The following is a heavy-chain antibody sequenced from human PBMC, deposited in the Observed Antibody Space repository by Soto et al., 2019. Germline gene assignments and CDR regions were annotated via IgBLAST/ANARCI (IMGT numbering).Heavy chain of an antibody. CDR1: GFSFSSYA. Sequence: EVLLLESGGGLVQPGGSLRLSCAASGFSFSSYAMSWVRQAPGKGLECVSVIRSSGVRTDYADSVKGRFTISRDDSKNTLDLQMNSLRVEDTAIYYCAKRRGSDVGAFDTWGQGTTVTVSS. CDR2: IRSSGVRT. J-gene: IGHJ3*02. V-gene: IGHV3-23*01. CDR3: AKRRGSDVGAFDT. D-gene: IGHD1-26*01.